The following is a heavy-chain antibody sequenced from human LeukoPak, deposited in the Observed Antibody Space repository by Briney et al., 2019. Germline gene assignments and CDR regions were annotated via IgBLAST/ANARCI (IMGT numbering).Heavy chain of an antibody. CDR3: ARTPSRSWRYIHY. CDR1: GCTFSHYP. J-gene: IGHJ4*02. CDR2: IIPILGIA. D-gene: IGHD1-26*01. V-gene: IGHV1-69*02. Sequence: SVNVSCKGSGCTFSHYPISWLRQAPGQGLEWMGRIIPILGIANYAQKFQGRVTITADKSTSTAYMELSSLRSEDTAVYYCARTPSRSWRYIHYWGQGTLVTVSS.